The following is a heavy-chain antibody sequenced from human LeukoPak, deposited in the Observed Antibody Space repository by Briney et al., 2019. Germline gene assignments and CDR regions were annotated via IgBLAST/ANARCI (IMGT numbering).Heavy chain of an antibody. CDR3: ARDNSVPLAAAAPYFDY. CDR1: GGSISSYY. V-gene: IGHV4-59*01. J-gene: IGHJ4*02. Sequence: SETLSLTCTVSGGSISSYYWSWIRQPPEKGLEWIGYIYYSGSTNYNPSLKSRVTISVDTSKNQFSLKLSSVTAADTAVYYCARDNSVPLAAAAPYFDYWGQGTLVTVSS. CDR2: IYYSGST. D-gene: IGHD6-13*01.